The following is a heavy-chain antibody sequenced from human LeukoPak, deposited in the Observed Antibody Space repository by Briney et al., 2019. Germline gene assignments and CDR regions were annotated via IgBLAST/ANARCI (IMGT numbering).Heavy chain of an antibody. V-gene: IGHV3-74*01. J-gene: IGHJ3*01. CDR3: ARGPFVLIAAAANDAFDV. CDR2: INSDGSST. Sequence: GGSLRLSCAASGFTFSSYWMHWVRQAPGKGLVWVSRINSDGSSTSYADSVKGRFTISRDNAKNTLYLQMNSLRAEDTAVYYCARGPFVLIAAAANDAFDVWGQGTVVTVSS. CDR1: GFTFSSYW. D-gene: IGHD6-13*01.